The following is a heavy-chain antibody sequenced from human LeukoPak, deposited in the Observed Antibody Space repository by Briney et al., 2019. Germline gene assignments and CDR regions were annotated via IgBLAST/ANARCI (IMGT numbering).Heavy chain of an antibody. CDR1: GGSFSGYY. J-gene: IGHJ5*02. Sequence: SETLSLTCAAYGGSFSGYYWSWIRQPPGKGLEWIGEINHSGSTNYNPSLKSRVTISVDTSKNQFSLKLSSVTAADTAVYYCARGRGRRFGELLSHWFDPWGQGTLVTVSS. CDR3: ARGRGRRFGELLSHWFDP. CDR2: INHSGST. D-gene: IGHD3-10*01. V-gene: IGHV4-34*01.